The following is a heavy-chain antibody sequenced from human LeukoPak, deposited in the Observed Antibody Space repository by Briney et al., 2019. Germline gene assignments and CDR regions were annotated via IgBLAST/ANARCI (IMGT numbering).Heavy chain of an antibody. Sequence: LSLTCTVSGVSISSGGYYWSWIRQPPGKGLEWISYISSSGSTIYYADSVKGRFTISRDNAKNSLYLQMNSLRAEDTAVYYCARDPVRDWFDPWGQGTLVTVSS. V-gene: IGHV3-11*04. CDR1: GVSISSGGYY. J-gene: IGHJ5*02. D-gene: IGHD6-6*01. CDR3: ARDPVRDWFDP. CDR2: ISSSGSTI.